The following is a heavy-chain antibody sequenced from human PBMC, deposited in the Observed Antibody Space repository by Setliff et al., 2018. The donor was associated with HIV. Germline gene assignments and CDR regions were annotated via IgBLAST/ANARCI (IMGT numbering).Heavy chain of an antibody. D-gene: IGHD2-21*02. Sequence: KPSETLSLTCAVYGGSFSGYYWSWIRQPPGKGLEWIGEINDSGSTNNNPSLKSRVAMSVDTSKNQFSLKLSSVTAADTAVYYCARDLRGDSVPATAAKSFDIWGQGTLVTVS. CDR2: INDSGST. CDR3: ARDLRGDSVPATAAKSFDI. V-gene: IGHV4-34*01. CDR1: GGSFSGYY. J-gene: IGHJ3*02.